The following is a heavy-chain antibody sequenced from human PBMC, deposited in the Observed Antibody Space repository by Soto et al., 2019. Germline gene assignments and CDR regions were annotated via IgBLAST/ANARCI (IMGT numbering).Heavy chain of an antibody. CDR1: GGTFSSYA. J-gene: IGHJ1*01. CDR2: IIPIFGTA. CDR3: ARAFPSYYDSSGYGYFQH. Sequence: SVKVSCKASGGTFSSYAISWVRQAPGQGLEWMGGIIPIFGTANYAQKFQGRVTITADESTSTAYMELSSLRSEDTAVYYCARAFPSYYDSSGYGYFQHWGQGTLVTVSS. V-gene: IGHV1-69*13. D-gene: IGHD3-22*01.